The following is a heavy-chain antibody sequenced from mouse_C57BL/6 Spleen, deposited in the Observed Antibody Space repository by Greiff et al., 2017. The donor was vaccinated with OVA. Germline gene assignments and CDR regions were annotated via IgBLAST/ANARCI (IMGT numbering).Heavy chain of an antibody. CDR2: INPNNGGT. J-gene: IGHJ2*01. Sequence: EVKLQESGPELVKPGASVKIPCKASGYTFTDYNMDWVKQSHGKSLEWIGDINPNNGGTIYNQKFKGKATLTVDKSSSTAYMELRSLTSEDTAVYYCARCDYYGSSPFDYWGQGTTLTVSS. CDR1: GYTFTDYN. CDR3: ARCDYYGSSPFDY. V-gene: IGHV1-18*01. D-gene: IGHD1-1*01.